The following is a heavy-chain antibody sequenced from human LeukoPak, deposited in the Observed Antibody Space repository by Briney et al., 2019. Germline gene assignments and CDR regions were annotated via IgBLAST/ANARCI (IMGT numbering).Heavy chain of an antibody. J-gene: IGHJ4*02. CDR2: ISWNSGSI. CDR3: TRVLPRSTRDFDQ. V-gene: IGHV3-9*01. D-gene: IGHD5/OR15-5a*01. Sequence: PGGSLRLSCAASGFTFDDYALHWVRQAPGKGLEWVSGISWNSGSIGYADSVKGRFTISRDNAKNTLYLQMNSLRAEDTAVYYCTRVLPRSTRDFDQWGQGTLVTVSS. CDR1: GFTFDDYA.